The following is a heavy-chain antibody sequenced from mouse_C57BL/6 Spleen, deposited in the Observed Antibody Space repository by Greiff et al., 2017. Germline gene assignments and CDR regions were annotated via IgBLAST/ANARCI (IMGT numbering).Heavy chain of an antibody. Sequence: VQLVESEGGLVQPGSSMKLSCTASGFTFSDYYMAWVRQVPEKGLEWVANINYDGSSTYYLDSLKSRFIISRDNAKNILYLQMSSLKSEDTATYYCARVDGNYVGYYAMDYWGQGTSVTVSS. D-gene: IGHD2-1*01. V-gene: IGHV5-16*01. CDR1: GFTFSDYY. CDR3: ARVDGNYVGYYAMDY. J-gene: IGHJ4*01. CDR2: INYDGSST.